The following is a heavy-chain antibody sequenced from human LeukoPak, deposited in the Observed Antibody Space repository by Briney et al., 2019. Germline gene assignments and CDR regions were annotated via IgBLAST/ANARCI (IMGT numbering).Heavy chain of an antibody. CDR2: IRYDGSNK. J-gene: IGHJ4*02. CDR1: GFTFSSYG. D-gene: IGHD1-26*01. CDR3: AEDQRRELDY. Sequence: PGGSLRLSCAASGFTFSSYGMHWVRQAPGKGLEWVAFIRYDGSNKYYADSVKGRFTISRDNSKNTPYLQMNSLRAEDTAVYYCAEDQRRELDYWGQGTLVTVSS. V-gene: IGHV3-30*02.